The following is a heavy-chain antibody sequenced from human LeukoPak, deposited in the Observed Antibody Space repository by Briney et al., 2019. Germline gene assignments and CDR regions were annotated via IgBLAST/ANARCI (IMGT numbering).Heavy chain of an antibody. Sequence: SSETLSLTCSVSTYSISSAYYWGWIRQPPGKGLQWIGSIYHSGSTSYNPSLKSRATISVDTSKNQFSLKLSSVTAADTAFYYCARQYSTNWYDDRGWFDPWGQGTLVTVSS. CDR1: TYSISSAYY. D-gene: IGHD6-13*01. J-gene: IGHJ5*02. V-gene: IGHV4-38-2*02. CDR2: IYHSGST. CDR3: ARQYSTNWYDDRGWFDP.